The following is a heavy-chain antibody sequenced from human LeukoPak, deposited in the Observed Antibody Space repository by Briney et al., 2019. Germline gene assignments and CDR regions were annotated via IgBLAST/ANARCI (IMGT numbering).Heavy chain of an antibody. CDR3: AKSGYNRFDY. CDR1: GFTFSTYA. D-gene: IGHD5-24*01. V-gene: IGHV3-23*01. J-gene: IGHJ4*02. CDR2: ISGSGSGGST. Sequence: GGSLRLSCAASGFTFSTYAMSWVRQAPGKGLEWVSSISGSGSGGSTYYADSVKGRFTISRDNSKNTLYLQMNSLRAEDTAVYYCAKSGYNRFDYWGQGTLVTVSS.